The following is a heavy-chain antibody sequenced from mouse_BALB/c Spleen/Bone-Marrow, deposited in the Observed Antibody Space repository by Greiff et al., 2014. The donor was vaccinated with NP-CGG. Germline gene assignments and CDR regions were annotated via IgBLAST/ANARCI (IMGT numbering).Heavy chain of an antibody. V-gene: IGHV14-3*02. CDR3: STYYYISSCAFAY. D-gene: IGHD1-1*01. J-gene: IGHJ3*01. CDR2: IDPANGNT. CDR1: GFNIKDTY. Sequence: EVQLQQSGAELVKPGASVKLSCTASGFNIKDTYMHWVKQRPEQGLEWIGRIDPANGNTKYDPKFQGKATITADTSSNTAYLQLSSLTSYDTSVYYYSTYYYISSCAFAYWGQGTLVTVSS.